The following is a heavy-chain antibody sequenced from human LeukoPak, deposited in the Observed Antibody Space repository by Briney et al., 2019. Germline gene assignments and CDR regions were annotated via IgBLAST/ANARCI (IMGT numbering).Heavy chain of an antibody. J-gene: IGHJ6*03. Sequence: SGTLSFTCTVSGGSIGTYYWSWIRQSPGKGLEWIGYIYVTGSTRYNPYLQSRVTISVDTSRNQFFLKMSSVTAADTAVYYCARHIGGGIEDMDVWGKGTKVTVSS. CDR1: GGSIGTYY. D-gene: IGHD3-16*02. CDR2: IYVTGST. V-gene: IGHV4-59*08. CDR3: ARHIGGGIEDMDV.